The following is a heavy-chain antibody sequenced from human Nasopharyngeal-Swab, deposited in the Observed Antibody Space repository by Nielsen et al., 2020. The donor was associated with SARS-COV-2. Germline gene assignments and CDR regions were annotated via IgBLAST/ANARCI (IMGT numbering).Heavy chain of an antibody. CDR1: GFTFSSYA. D-gene: IGHD3-10*01. J-gene: IGHJ6*03. Sequence: GESLKISCAASGFTFSSYAMHWVRQAPGKGLEWVAVISYDGSNKYYADSVKGRFTISRDNSKNTLYLQMNSLRAEDTAVYYCARVVGYYGSGRNGYMDVWGKGTTVTVSS. V-gene: IGHV3-30-3*01. CDR3: ARVVGYYGSGRNGYMDV. CDR2: ISYDGSNK.